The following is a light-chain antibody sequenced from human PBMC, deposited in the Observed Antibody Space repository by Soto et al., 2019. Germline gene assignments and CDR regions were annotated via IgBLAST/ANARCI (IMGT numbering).Light chain of an antibody. CDR1: QTVRNNY. CDR3: QQFSSYPLT. Sequence: EFVLTQSPGTLSLSPGERATLSCRASQTVRNNYLAWYQQKPGQAPRLLIYDASSRATVIPDRFSGGGSGTDFTITISRLEPEDFAVYYCQQFSSYPLTFGGGTKVEIK. V-gene: IGKV3-20*01. CDR2: DAS. J-gene: IGKJ4*01.